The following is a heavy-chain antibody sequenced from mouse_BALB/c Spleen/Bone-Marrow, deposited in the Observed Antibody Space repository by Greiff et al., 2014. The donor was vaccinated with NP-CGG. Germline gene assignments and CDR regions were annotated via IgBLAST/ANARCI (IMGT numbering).Heavy chain of an antibody. D-gene: IGHD2-14*01. CDR1: GFNIKDYY. V-gene: IGHV14-4*02. Sequence: VQLKESGAELVRSGASVKLSCTASGFNIKDYYMYWVKQRPEQGLEWIGWIDPENGDTEYAPKFQGKATMTADTSSNTAYLQLSSLTSEDTVVYYCNARDYRYEGYAMDNWGQGTSVTVSS. J-gene: IGHJ4*01. CDR3: NARDYRYEGYAMDN. CDR2: IDPENGDT.